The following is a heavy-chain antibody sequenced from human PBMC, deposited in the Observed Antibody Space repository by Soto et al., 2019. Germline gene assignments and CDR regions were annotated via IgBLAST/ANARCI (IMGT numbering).Heavy chain of an antibody. CDR2: IYHSGST. CDR1: GGSISSSHW. J-gene: IGHJ6*02. D-gene: IGHD2-21*02. CDR3: VRDADETAIVPAPWLV. V-gene: IGHV4-4*02. Sequence: QVHLQESGPGLVNPSGTLTLTCAVSGGSISSSHWWGWVRQAPGKGLEWIGEIYHSGSTNYNPSLKRRISMSVDKSKNLFSVNLSSVTAADTAVYYCVRDADETAIVPAPWLVWGRGTMVTVSS.